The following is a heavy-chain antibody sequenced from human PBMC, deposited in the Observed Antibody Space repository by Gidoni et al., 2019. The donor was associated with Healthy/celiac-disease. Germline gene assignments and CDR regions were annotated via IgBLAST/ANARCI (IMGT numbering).Heavy chain of an antibody. CDR3: ARDNEWELQYYYYGMDV. V-gene: IGHV4-61*02. J-gene: IGHJ6*02. CDR1: GGSISSGSYY. CDR2: IYTSGST. D-gene: IGHD1-26*01. Sequence: QVQLQESGPGLVKPSQTLSLPCTVSGGSISSGSYYWSWIRQPAGKGLEWIGRIYTSGSTNYNPSLKSRVTISVDTSKNQFSLKLSSVTAADTAVYYCARDNEWELQYYYYGMDVWGQGTTVTVSS.